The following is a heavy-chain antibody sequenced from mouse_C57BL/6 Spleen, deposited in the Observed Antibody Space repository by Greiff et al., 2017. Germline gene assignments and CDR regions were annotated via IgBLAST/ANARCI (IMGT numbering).Heavy chain of an antibody. CDR2: ISDGGSYT. CDR3: AREHDEGFAY. D-gene: IGHD2-12*01. V-gene: IGHV5-4*01. Sequence: EVQRVESGGGLVKPGGSLKLSCAASGFTFSSYAMSWVRQTPEKRLEWVATISDGGSYTYYPDNVKGRFTISRDNAKNNLYLQMSHLKAEDTAMYYCAREHDEGFAYWGQGTLVTVSA. CDR1: GFTFSSYA. J-gene: IGHJ3*01.